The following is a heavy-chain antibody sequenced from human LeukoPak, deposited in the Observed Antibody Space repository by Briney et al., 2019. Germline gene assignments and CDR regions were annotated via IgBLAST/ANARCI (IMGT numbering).Heavy chain of an antibody. D-gene: IGHD2-21*02. CDR1: GGSISSGGYY. J-gene: IGHJ4*02. CDR3: AREGVVVTAIDY. Sequence: PSETLSLTCTVSGGSISSGGYYWSWIRQPAGKGLEWIGRIYTSGSTNYNPSLKSRVTISVDTSKNQFSLKLSSVTAADTAVYYCAREGVVVTAIDYWGQGTLVTVSS. V-gene: IGHV4-61*02. CDR2: IYTSGST.